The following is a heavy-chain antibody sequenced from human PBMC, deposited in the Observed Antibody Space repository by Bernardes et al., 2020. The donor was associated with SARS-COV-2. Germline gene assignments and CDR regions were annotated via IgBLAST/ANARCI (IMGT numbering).Heavy chain of an antibody. V-gene: IGHV1-2*02. Sequence: ASVTVSCKASGYPFTGYYIHLVRQSPGQVLEWMGWINPNTGGTNYAQNFQGRVTMTRDTSISTAYMELSRLRSDDSAVYYCALPPTNFDRYGMDVWGQGTTVTVS. J-gene: IGHJ6*02. CDR1: GYPFTGYY. CDR2: INPNTGGT. D-gene: IGHD3-9*01. CDR3: ALPPTNFDRYGMDV.